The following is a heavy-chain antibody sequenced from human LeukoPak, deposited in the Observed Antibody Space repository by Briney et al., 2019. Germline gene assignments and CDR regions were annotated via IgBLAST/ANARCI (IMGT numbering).Heavy chain of an antibody. V-gene: IGHV1-46*01. Sequence: ASVKVSCKASGYSFTSYYVHRVRQAPGQGLEWMGIINPVNGDTVYAQKFQGRVTMTRDTSTSTVYMKLNSLTSDNTAVYYCTRFGESHFDYWGQGTLVTVSS. CDR2: INPVNGDT. D-gene: IGHD3-16*01. CDR1: GYSFTSYY. CDR3: TRFGESHFDY. J-gene: IGHJ4*02.